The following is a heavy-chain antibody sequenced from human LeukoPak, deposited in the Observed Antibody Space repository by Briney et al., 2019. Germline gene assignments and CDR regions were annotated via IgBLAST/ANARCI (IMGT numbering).Heavy chain of an antibody. Sequence: ASVKVSCKASGGTFSSYAISWVRQAPGQGLEWMGWINPNSGGTNYAQKFQGRVTMTRDTSISTAYMELSRLRSDDTAVYYCARDALATTVTTPADYWGQGTLVTVSS. D-gene: IGHD4-11*01. CDR1: GGTFSSYA. J-gene: IGHJ4*02. V-gene: IGHV1-2*02. CDR2: INPNSGGT. CDR3: ARDALATTVTTPADY.